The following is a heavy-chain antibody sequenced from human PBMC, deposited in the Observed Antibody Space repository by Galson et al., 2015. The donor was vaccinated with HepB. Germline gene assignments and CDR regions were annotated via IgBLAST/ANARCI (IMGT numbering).Heavy chain of an antibody. D-gene: IGHD1-26*01. CDR3: ARGGGIVGATDLDY. CDR1: GFTFSSYG. Sequence: SLRLSCAASGFTFSSYGMNWVRQAPGKGLEWVSSISSSSSYIYYADSVKGRFTISRDNAKNSLYLQMNSLRAEDTAVYYCARGGGIVGATDLDYWGQGTLVTVSS. J-gene: IGHJ4*02. CDR2: ISSSSSYI. V-gene: IGHV3-21*01.